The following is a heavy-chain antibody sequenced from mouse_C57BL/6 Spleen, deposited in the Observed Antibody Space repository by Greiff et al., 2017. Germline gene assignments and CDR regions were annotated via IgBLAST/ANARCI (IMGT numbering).Heavy chain of an antibody. CDR1: GYAFSSSW. J-gene: IGHJ4*01. CDR3: AKPFITTVVSAMDY. CDR2: NYPGDGDT. Sequence: QVQLQQSGPELVKPGASVKISCKASGYAFSSSWMNWVKQRPGKGLEWIGRNYPGDGDTNYNGKFKGKATLTADKSASTAYMQLSSLTSEDSAVYFCAKPFITTVVSAMDYWGQGTSVTVSS. D-gene: IGHD1-1*01. V-gene: IGHV1-82*01.